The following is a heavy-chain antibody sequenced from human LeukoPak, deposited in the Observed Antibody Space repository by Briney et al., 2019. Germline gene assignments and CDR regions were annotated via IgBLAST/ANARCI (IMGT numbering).Heavy chain of an antibody. CDR1: GFTFSNYA. D-gene: IGHD5-18*01. CDR2: ISTTGGST. V-gene: IGHV3-64*04. J-gene: IGHJ3*02. CDR3: AKDHLGIQLRGDAFEI. Sequence: PGGSLRLSCSASGFTFSNYAMHWVRQSPGKGPEYVSAISTTGGSTYYADSVKGRFTISRDNSKNTLYLQMNSLRAEDTAVYYCAKDHLGIQLRGDAFEIWGQGTMVTVSS.